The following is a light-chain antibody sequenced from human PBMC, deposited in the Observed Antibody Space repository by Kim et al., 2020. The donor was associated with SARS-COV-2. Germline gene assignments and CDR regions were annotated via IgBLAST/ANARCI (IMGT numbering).Light chain of an antibody. J-gene: IGKJ1*01. V-gene: IGKV1-5*01. CDR2: DAS. CDR1: QSISSW. CDR3: QQYNSYWT. Sequence: SASVGDRVTITCRASQSISSWLGWYQQKPGKAPKLLIYDASSLESGVPSRFSGSGSGTEFTLTISSLQPDDFATYNCQQYNSYWTFGQGTKVDIK.